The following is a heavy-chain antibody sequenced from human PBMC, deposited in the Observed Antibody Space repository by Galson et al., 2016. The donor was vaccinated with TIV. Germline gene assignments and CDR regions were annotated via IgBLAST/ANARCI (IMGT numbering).Heavy chain of an antibody. V-gene: IGHV1-18*01. J-gene: IGHJ4*02. CDR1: GYTLTIYG. D-gene: IGHD3-9*01. CDR3: ARWFQINSGVLTYFFDY. CDR2: ISAFHGQT. Sequence: SVKVSCKASGYTLTIYGFSWVRQAPGQGLEWMGWISAFHGQTDYAQKFQGRVTMTTDTSTSTSYMELTSLRSDDTAVYYCARWFQINSGVLTYFFDYWGQGTLVTVSS.